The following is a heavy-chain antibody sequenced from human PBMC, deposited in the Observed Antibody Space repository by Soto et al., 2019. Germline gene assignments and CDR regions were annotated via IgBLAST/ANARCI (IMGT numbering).Heavy chain of an antibody. V-gene: IGHV1-8*02. J-gene: IGHJ4*02. CDR3: ARGSPGPVDH. CDR2: MNPYSGDT. CDR1: GYTFTNFH. Sequence: QVQLVQSGAEVRKPGASVKVSCKASGYTFTNFHFNWVRQATGQGLEWIGRMNPYSGDTGYAQNFQGRVTMTRDTSINTAYMEMTSLTSDDTAVYYCARGSPGPVDHWGQGTPVTVSS. D-gene: IGHD3-10*01.